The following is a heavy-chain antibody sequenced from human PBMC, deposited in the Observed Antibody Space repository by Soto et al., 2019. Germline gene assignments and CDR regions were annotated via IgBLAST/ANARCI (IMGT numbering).Heavy chain of an antibody. CDR1: GGTFSSYA. J-gene: IGHJ4*02. D-gene: IGHD5-12*01. CDR3: AVDGYQHVY. Sequence: AASVKVSCKASGGTFSSYAISWVRQAPGQGLEWMGGIIPIFGTANYAQKFQGRVTITADESTSTAYMELSSLRSEDTAVYYCAVDGYQHVYWGQGTLVTAPQ. V-gene: IGHV1-69*13. CDR2: IIPIFGTA.